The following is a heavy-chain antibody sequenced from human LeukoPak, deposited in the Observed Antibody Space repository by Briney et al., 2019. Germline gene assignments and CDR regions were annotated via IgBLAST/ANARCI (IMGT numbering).Heavy chain of an antibody. V-gene: IGHV3-20*04. CDR3: ARGWSSSWYFY. CDR1: GFTFDDYG. J-gene: IGHJ4*02. CDR2: INWNGGST. Sequence: LSGGSLRLSRAASGFTFDDYGMSWVRQAPGKGLEWVSGINWNGGSTGYADSVKGRFTISRDNAKNSLYLQMNSLRAEDTALYYCARGWSSSWYFYWGQGTLVTVSS. D-gene: IGHD6-13*01.